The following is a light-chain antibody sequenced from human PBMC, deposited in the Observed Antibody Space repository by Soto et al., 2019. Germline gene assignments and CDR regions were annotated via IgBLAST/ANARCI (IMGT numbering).Light chain of an antibody. V-gene: IGKV1-17*01. CDR2: AAS. J-gene: IGKJ1*01. CDR1: QGIRND. Sequence: DIQMTQSPSSLSASVGDRVTITCRASQGIRNDLDWFRQKPAKARERLIYAASSLQSGVPSRFSGSGSGTEFTLTISSLQAEDFATYYCLQYNTYPWTFGQGTKVEIK. CDR3: LQYNTYPWT.